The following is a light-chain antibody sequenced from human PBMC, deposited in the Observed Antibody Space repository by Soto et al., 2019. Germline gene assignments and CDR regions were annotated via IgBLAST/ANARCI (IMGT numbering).Light chain of an antibody. V-gene: IGKV1-5*01. J-gene: IGKJ1*01. CDR3: QQYNSYPWT. CDR2: NAS. CDR1: QTISSW. Sequence: IHMTQSTSTLCASLGDRVTITCGSTQTISSWLAWFQQKPGKAPKRLIYNASSLESGVPSRFSGSGSGTEFTLTVSSLEPGDFATYYCQQYNSYPWTFGQGTKVDIK.